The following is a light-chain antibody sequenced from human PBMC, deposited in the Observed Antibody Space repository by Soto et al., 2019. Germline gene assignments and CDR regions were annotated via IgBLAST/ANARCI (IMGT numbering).Light chain of an antibody. CDR2: STN. V-gene: IGLV1-44*01. CDR3: AAWDDDLNGFVV. CDR1: SSNIGSKT. Sequence: QSVLTQPPSASGTPGQRITISCSGSSSNIGSKTVNWYQQLPGTAPKLLIYSTNQRPSGVPDRFSGSKSGTSASLAISGLQSDDEADYYCAAWDDDLNGFVVFGGGTKLTVL. J-gene: IGLJ2*01.